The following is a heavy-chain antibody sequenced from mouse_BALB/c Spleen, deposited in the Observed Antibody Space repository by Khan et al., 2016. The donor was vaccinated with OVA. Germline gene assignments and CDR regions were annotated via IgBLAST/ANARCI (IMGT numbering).Heavy chain of an antibody. Sequence: VQLKESGPGLVKPSQSLSLTCSVTGYSITSGYFWNWIRQFPGNKLEWMGYIRYDGDSNYNPSLKNRISITRDPSKNHFFLKLNSVAPEDTATYDCARGGSSGPAWFAYWGQGTLVTVSA. CDR1: GYSITSGYF. D-gene: IGHD3-1*01. V-gene: IGHV3-6*02. J-gene: IGHJ3*01. CDR2: IRYDGDS. CDR3: ARGGSSGPAWFAY.